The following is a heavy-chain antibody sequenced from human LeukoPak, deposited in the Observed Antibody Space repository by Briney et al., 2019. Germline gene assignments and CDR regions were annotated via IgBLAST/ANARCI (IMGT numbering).Heavy chain of an antibody. D-gene: IGHD5-18*01. CDR3: SRGPIQLWVHNGVDV. J-gene: IGHJ6*02. Sequence: GGSLRLSCTTSGFNFGDHAMTWVRQAPGKGLEWVGFIRSKAYRGTTAYAASVKGRFTISRDDSKGVVYLQMNSLKSEDTAVYYCSRGPIQLWVHNGVDVWGQGTTVTVSS. CDR1: GFNFGDHA. V-gene: IGHV3-49*04. CDR2: IRSKAYRGTT.